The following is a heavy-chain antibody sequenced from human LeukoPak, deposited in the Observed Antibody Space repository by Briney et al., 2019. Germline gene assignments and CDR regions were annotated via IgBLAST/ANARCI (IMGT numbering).Heavy chain of an antibody. D-gene: IGHD3-3*01. J-gene: IGHJ4*02. V-gene: IGHV1-2*02. CDR3: ARSQTIFGVVEYY. Sequence: EASVKVSCKASGYTFTSYYIHWVRQAPGQGLEWMGWINPNSGGTNYAQKFQGRVTMTRDTSISTAYMELSRLRSDDTAVYYCARSQTIFGVVEYYWGQGTLVTVSS. CDR1: GYTFTSYY. CDR2: INPNSGGT.